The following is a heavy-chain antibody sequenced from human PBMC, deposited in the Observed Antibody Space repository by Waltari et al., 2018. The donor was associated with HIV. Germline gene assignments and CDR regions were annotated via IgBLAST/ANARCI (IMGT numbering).Heavy chain of an antibody. D-gene: IGHD2-21*02. CDR3: ARGPRPSTVTAPGWYFDL. Sequence: QVDLQQWGTGLLKPSETLSRTCAVSGGSFTGHYWSWIRETPGEGLQWIGEMNDGGKSNYNPTLKSRAVMTIDPSKKQFSLKLKSVTAADTGVYYCARGPRPSTVTAPGWYFDLWGRGTLVTVSS. CDR1: GGSFTGHY. CDR2: MNDGGKS. V-gene: IGHV4-34*02. J-gene: IGHJ2*01.